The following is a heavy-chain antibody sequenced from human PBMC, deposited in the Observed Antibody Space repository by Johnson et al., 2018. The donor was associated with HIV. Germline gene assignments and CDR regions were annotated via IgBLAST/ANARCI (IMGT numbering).Heavy chain of an antibody. CDR3: AKGRSGAGGAFDI. CDR2: ISWNSANI. CDR1: GFTFNDHY. D-gene: IGHD1-26*01. J-gene: IGHJ3*02. Sequence: QVQLVESGGGLVKPGGSLRLSCAASGFTFNDHYMSWIRQAPGKGLEWVSGISWNSANIDYADSVKGRFTISRDNSKNTLYLQMNSLRAEDTAVYYCAKGRSGAGGAFDIWGQGTMVTVSS. V-gene: IGHV3-11*05.